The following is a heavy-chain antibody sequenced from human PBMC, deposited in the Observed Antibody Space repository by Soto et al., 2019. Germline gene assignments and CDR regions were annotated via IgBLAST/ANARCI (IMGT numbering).Heavy chain of an antibody. CDR3: ARVALDTAMVESWFDP. Sequence: QVQLVESGGGVVQPGRSLRLSCAASGFTFSSYAIHWVRQAPGKGLEWVAVISYDGSNKYYADSVKGRFTISRDNSKNTLYLQMNSLRAEDTAVYYCARVALDTAMVESWFDPWGQGTLVTVSS. V-gene: IGHV3-30-3*01. CDR2: ISYDGSNK. J-gene: IGHJ5*02. CDR1: GFTFSSYA. D-gene: IGHD5-18*01.